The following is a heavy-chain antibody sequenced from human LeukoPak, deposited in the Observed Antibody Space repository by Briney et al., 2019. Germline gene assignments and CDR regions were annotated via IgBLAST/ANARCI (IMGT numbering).Heavy chain of an antibody. J-gene: IGHJ4*02. D-gene: IGHD3-22*01. CDR1: GGSISSSSYY. V-gene: IGHV4-39*01. CDR3: ARGSPYDSSGPLDY. CDR2: IYYSGST. Sequence: PSETLSLTCTVSGGSISSSSYYWGWIRQPPGKGLEWIGSIYYSGSTYYNPSLKSRVTISVDTSKNQFSLKLSSVTAADTAVYYCARGSPYDSSGPLDYWGQGTLVTVSS.